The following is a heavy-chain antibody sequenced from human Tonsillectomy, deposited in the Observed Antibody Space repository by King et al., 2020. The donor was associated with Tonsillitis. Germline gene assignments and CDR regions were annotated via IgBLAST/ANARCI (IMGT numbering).Heavy chain of an antibody. J-gene: IGHJ6*03. CDR3: ARDSRPYYYYYMDV. CDR2: IYYSGTT. CDR1: GGSIDSGDYF. Sequence: QLPLQESGPGQVKPSQTLTLTCTVSGGSIDSGDYFWTWIRQHPRKGLEWIGYIYYSGTTFYNPSLRSRVTISVDTSKNQFSLKLSSVTAADTAVYYCARDSRPYYYYYMDVWGRGTTVTVSS. V-gene: IGHV4-31*03.